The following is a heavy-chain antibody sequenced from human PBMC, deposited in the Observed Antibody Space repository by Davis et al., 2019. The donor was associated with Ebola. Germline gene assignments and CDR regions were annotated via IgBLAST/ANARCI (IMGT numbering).Heavy chain of an antibody. CDR3: ARSGLSFGVVKYHYGMDV. J-gene: IGHJ6*04. V-gene: IGHV3-23*01. CDR1: VITFSSYA. Sequence: GGSLRLSCADSVITFSSYAMTWVRQAPGKGLEWVSAISGSGGNTYYADSVKGRLTISRDNSKKTMYLQMNSLRGEDTAVYYCARSGLSFGVVKYHYGMDVWGKGTTVTVSS. CDR2: ISGSGGNT. D-gene: IGHD3-3*01.